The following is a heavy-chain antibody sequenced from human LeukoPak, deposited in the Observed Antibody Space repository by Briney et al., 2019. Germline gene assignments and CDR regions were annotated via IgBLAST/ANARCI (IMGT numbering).Heavy chain of an antibody. CDR3: ARVIAVAGGEFDY. V-gene: IGHV4-59*01. CDR2: IYYSGST. D-gene: IGHD6-19*01. Sequence: PSETLSLTCTVFGGSISSYYWSWIRQPPGKGLEWIGYIYYSGSTNYNPSLKSRVTISVDTSKNQFSLKLSSVTAADTAVYYCARVIAVAGGEFDYWGQGTLVTVSS. CDR1: GGSISSYY. J-gene: IGHJ4*02.